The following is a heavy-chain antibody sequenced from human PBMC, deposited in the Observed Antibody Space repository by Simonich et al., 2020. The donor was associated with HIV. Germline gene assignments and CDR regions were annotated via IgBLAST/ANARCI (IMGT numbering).Heavy chain of an antibody. D-gene: IGHD2-2*01. Sequence: QVQLQQWGAGLLKPSETLSLTCAVYGGSFSGYYWSWIRQPPGKWLKCIGEINHSGSTNYNPSIKSRVTISVDTSKNQFSLKLSSVTAADTAVYYCARGFYQRLYYFDYWGQGTLVTVSS. J-gene: IGHJ4*02. CDR1: GGSFSGYY. CDR2: INHSGST. V-gene: IGHV4-34*01. CDR3: ARGFYQRLYYFDY.